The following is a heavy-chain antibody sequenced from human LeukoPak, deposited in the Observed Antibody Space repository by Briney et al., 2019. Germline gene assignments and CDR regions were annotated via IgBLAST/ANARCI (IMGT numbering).Heavy chain of an antibody. Sequence: SETLSLTCTVSGYSLSSGFYWGWIRQPPGKGLEWIVSMYHSGNTIYNPSLKSRVTISIDTSKNHYSLKLSSVTAADTAVYYCARTLSDSSPVATWGQGTLVTVSS. V-gene: IGHV4-38-2*02. D-gene: IGHD3-22*01. CDR2: MYHSGNT. J-gene: IGHJ4*02. CDR1: GYSLSSGFY. CDR3: ARTLSDSSPVAT.